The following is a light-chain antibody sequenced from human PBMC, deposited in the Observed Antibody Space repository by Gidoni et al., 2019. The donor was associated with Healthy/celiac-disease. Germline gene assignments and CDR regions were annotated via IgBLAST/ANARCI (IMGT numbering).Light chain of an antibody. J-gene: IGLJ2*01. CDR1: VLAKKY. Sequence: SYELTQPSSVSVSPGQTARITCSGDVLAKKYARWFQQKQGQAPVLVIYKDSERPSGTTVTLTISGAQVEDEADYYCYSAADNNLGVFGGGTKLTVL. CDR3: YSAADNNLGV. V-gene: IGLV3-27*01. CDR2: KDS.